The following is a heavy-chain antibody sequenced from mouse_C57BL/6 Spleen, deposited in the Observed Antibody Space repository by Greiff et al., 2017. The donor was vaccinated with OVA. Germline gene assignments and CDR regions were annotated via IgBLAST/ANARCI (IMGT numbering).Heavy chain of an antibody. CDR1: GYAFSSSW. Sequence: VQLQQSGPELVKPGASVKISCKASGYAFSSSWMNWVKQRPGKGLEWIGRIYPGDGDTNYNGKFKGKATLTADKSSSTAYMQLSSLTSEDSAVYFCARGYDYGLFAYWGQGTLVTVSA. J-gene: IGHJ3*01. V-gene: IGHV1-82*01. CDR2: IYPGDGDT. D-gene: IGHD2-4*01. CDR3: ARGYDYGLFAY.